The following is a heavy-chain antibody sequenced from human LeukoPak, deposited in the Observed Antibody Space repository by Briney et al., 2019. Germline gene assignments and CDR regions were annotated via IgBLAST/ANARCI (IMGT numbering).Heavy chain of an antibody. CDR3: ARVHSGSYTPIDY. V-gene: IGHV4-59*01. D-gene: IGHD1-26*01. Sequence: SETLSLTCAVSGGSISNYYWTWIRQPPGKGLEWLGFIYNAATTNYNPSLKSRVTISVDTSKNQFSLRLSSVTAADTAVYHCARVHSGSYTPIDYWGQGTLVTVSS. CDR1: GGSISNYY. CDR2: IYNAATT. J-gene: IGHJ4*02.